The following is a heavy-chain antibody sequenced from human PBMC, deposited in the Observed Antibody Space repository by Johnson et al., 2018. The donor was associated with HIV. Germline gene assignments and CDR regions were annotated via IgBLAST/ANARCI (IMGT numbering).Heavy chain of an antibody. CDR1: GFTVGSNY. D-gene: IGHD3-22*01. CDR3: ARDFYDSSGWIPLDAFDI. J-gene: IGHJ3*02. CDR2: TRYDGSDE. Sequence: QVQLVESGGGVVQPGRSLRLSCAASGFTVGSNYMNWVRQAPGKGLEWVAFTRYDGSDEFYADSVKGRFTISRDNSKNTLYLQMNSLKVEDTAVYYCARDFYDSSGWIPLDAFDIWGQGTMVTVSS. V-gene: IGHV3-30*02.